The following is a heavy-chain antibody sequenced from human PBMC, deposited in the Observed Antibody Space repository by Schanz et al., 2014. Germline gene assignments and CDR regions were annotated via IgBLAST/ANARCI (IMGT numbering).Heavy chain of an antibody. CDR3: ARDHQWLARYYMDV. V-gene: IGHV3-30-3*01. Sequence: QAQLVESGGGVVQPGRSLRLSCAASGFAFRSYAMHWVRQAPGKGLEWAALISHDGNNKHYVDSVEGRFTISRDNSKNALYLQMDSLRAEDTAVYYCARDHQWLARYYMDVWGQGTTVTVSS. CDR1: GFAFRSYA. CDR2: ISHDGNNK. J-gene: IGHJ6*03. D-gene: IGHD6-19*01.